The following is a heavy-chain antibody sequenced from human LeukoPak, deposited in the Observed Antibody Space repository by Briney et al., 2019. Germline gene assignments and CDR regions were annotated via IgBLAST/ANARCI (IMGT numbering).Heavy chain of an antibody. CDR1: GYTFSNYY. Sequence: ASVKVSCKASGYTFSNYYIHWVRQAPGQGLEWMGIINPSGGGTTYARKFRGRVTMTRDTSTSTVYMELSSLRSEDTAVYYCARWPNYYDSSGYAFDIWGQGTMVTVSS. D-gene: IGHD3-22*01. CDR3: ARWPNYYDSSGYAFDI. V-gene: IGHV1-46*01. CDR2: INPSGGGT. J-gene: IGHJ3*02.